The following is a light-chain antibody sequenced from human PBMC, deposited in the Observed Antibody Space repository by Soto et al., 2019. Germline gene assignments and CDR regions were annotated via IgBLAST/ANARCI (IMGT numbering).Light chain of an antibody. CDR1: QSISRY. J-gene: IGKJ2*02. V-gene: IGKV1-39*01. CDR2: APS. CDR3: QQSYGTPRT. Sequence: DIQMSQSPSSLSASVGDRVTITCRASQSISRYLNWYQHKPGKAPKLLMYAPSSLQSGVASRFSGSGSGTDFTLTISSLQPEDFATYYCQQSYGTPRTFGQGTKLEIK.